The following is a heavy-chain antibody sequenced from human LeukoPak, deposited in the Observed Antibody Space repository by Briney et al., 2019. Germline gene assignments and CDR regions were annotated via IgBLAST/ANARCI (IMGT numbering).Heavy chain of an antibody. J-gene: IGHJ4*02. CDR3: ASGIGEGELLSDY. V-gene: IGHV4-59*12. D-gene: IGHD1-26*01. Sequence: SETLSLTCTVSGGSISSYYWSWIRQPPGKGLEWIGYIYYSGSTNYNPSLKSRVTISVDTSKNQFSLKLSSVTAADTAVYYCASGIGEGELLSDYWGQGTLVTVSS. CDR2: IYYSGST. CDR1: GGSISSYY.